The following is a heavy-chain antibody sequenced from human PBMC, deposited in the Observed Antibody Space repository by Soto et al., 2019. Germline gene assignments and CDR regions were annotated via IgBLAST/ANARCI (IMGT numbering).Heavy chain of an antibody. CDR1: GGSISRYY. J-gene: IGHJ4*02. V-gene: IGHV4-59*01. CDR2: IFSSGST. Sequence: SETLSVTCTVSGGSISRYYWSWILQAPGRGLEWIGNIFSSGSTNYNPSLKSRVAISVDTSKNQVSLKLNAVTTADTAVYYCARDEYYGDYGVVSWGQGTLVTVSS. CDR3: ARDEYYGDYGVVS. D-gene: IGHD4-17*01.